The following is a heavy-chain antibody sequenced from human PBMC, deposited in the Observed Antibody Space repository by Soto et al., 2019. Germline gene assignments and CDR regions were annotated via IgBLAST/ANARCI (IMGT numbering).Heavy chain of an antibody. D-gene: IGHD6-6*01. V-gene: IGHV3-20*04. CDR3: ARGMRPMNSIAARHYYYMDV. CDR2: INGNGGSI. J-gene: IGHJ6*03. CDR1: GFTFSSYA. Sequence: PGGSLRLSCTASGFTFSSYAMNWVRQAPGRGLEWVSLINGNGGSIDYADSVKGRFTISRDNAKNSLYLQMNSLRSEDTAVYYCARGMRPMNSIAARHYYYMDVWGKGTTVTVSS.